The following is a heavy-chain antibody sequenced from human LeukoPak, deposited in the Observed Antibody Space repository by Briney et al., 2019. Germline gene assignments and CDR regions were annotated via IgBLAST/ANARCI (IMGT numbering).Heavy chain of an antibody. D-gene: IGHD5-18*01. CDR2: FDPEDGET. J-gene: IGHJ4*02. V-gene: IGHV1-24*01. CDR1: GYTLTELS. Sequence: ASVKVSCKVSGYTLTELSMHWVRQAPGKGLEWMGGFDPEDGETIYAQKFQGRVTMTEDTSTDTAYMELSSLRSEDTAVYYCACRRAKDTAMVVAGYWGQGNLVTVSS. CDR3: ACRRAKDTAMVVAGY.